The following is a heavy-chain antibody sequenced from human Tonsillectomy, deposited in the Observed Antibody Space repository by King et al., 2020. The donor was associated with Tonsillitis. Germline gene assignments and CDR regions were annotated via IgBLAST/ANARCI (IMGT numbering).Heavy chain of an antibody. Sequence: VQLVESGGGVVQPGRPLRLSCAASGFTFSTYGIHWVRQAPGKGLEWVALISYDGSNKYYADPVRGRFTISRDTSKNTVYLQMNSLRAEDTAVYYCARAYYYDTSRTPDYWGQGTLITVSS. CDR1: GFTFSTYG. CDR3: ARAYYYDTSRTPDY. V-gene: IGHV3-33*05. D-gene: IGHD3-22*01. CDR2: ISYDGSNK. J-gene: IGHJ4*02.